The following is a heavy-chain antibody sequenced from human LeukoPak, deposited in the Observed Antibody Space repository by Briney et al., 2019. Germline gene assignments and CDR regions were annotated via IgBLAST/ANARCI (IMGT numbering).Heavy chain of an antibody. CDR3: ARGVYGSRPRYFDY. D-gene: IGHD3-10*01. CDR1: GYTFTGYY. V-gene: IGHV1-2*04. Sequence: ASVKVSCKASGYTFTGYYMHWVRQAPGQGLEWMGWINPNSGGTNYAQKFQGWVTMTRDTSISTAYMELSRLRSDDMAVYYCARGVYGSRPRYFDYWGQGTLVTVSS. J-gene: IGHJ4*02. CDR2: INPNSGGT.